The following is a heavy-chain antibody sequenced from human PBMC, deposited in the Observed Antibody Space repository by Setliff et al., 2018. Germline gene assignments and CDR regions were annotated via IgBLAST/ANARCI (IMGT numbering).Heavy chain of an antibody. V-gene: IGHV4-59*05. CDR3: ARHSNSWPVDY. J-gene: IGHJ4*02. CDR1: GGSIRNYY. CDR2: TFYSGST. Sequence: TLSLTCTVSGGSIRNYYWSWIRQPPGKGLEWIGSTFYSGSTYYNPSLKSRVSISVDTSKNQFSLRLSSVTAADTAVYYCARHSNSWPVDYWGQGTLVTVSS. D-gene: IGHD6-13*01.